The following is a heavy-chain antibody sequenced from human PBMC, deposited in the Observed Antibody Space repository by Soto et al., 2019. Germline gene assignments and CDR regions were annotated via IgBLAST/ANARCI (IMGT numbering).Heavy chain of an antibody. CDR3: ARERGDSHWIDP. CDR1: GGSVSSESYY. CDR2: VENSGST. V-gene: IGHV4-61*01. D-gene: IGHD2-21*01. J-gene: IGHJ5*02. Sequence: PSETLSLTCSVSGGSVSSESYYWSWIRQTPGKGLEWIGNVENSGSTKYNPSLKSRVTMSVDTSKNQFSLKLSPVTGADTAVYYCARERGDSHWIDPWGQGTLVTVSS.